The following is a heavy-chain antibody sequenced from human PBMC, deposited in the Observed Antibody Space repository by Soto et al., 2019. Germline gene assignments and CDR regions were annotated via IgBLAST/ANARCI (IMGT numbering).Heavy chain of an antibody. CDR1: GDSFTRYG. D-gene: IGHD2-21*02. CDR2: IIPIFGTT. V-gene: IGHV1-69*01. Sequence: QVQLVQSGAEVKKPGSSVKVSCKASGDSFTRYGVSWVRQAPGQGLEWMGGIIPIFGTTNYAQKFQDRVTISADESTSIAYAELSSLRSEDTAVSYCASGQYRLSHSYSYYYVLEVWGQGTTVTVSS. J-gene: IGHJ6*02. CDR3: ASGQYRLSHSYSYYYVLEV.